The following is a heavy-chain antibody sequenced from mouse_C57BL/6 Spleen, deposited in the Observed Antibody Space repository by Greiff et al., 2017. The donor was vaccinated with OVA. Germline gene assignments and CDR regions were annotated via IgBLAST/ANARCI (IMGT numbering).Heavy chain of an antibody. Sequence: EVMLVESGGGLVKPGGSLKLSCAASGFTFSDYGMHWVRQAPEKGLEWVAYISSGSSTIYYADTVKGRFTISRDNAKNTLFLQMTSLRSEDTAMYYCARGGAYDGSPYFDYWGQGTTLTVSS. CDR1: GFTFSDYG. J-gene: IGHJ2*01. CDR2: ISSGSSTI. D-gene: IGHD2-3*01. CDR3: ARGGAYDGSPYFDY. V-gene: IGHV5-17*01.